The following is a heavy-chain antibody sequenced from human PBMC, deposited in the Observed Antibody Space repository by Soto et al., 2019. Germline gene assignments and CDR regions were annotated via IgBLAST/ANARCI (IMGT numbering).Heavy chain of an antibody. Sequence: TGGSLRLSCAASGFTFSSYSMNWVRQAPGKGLEWVSSISSSSSYIYYADSVKGRFTISRDNAKNSLYLQMNSLRAEDTAVYYCARARTGTTDYWGQGTLVTVSS. CDR3: ARARTGTTDY. V-gene: IGHV3-21*01. CDR2: ISSSSSYI. J-gene: IGHJ4*02. CDR1: GFTFSSYS. D-gene: IGHD1-1*01.